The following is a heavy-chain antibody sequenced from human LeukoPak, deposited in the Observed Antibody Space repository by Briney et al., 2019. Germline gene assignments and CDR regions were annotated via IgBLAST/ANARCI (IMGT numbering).Heavy chain of an antibody. CDR1: GFTFSSYA. V-gene: IGHV3-30-3*01. D-gene: IGHD3-10*01. CDR2: ISYDGSNK. CDR3: ARDFMGRPDY. J-gene: IGHJ4*02. Sequence: GRSLRLSCAASGFTFSSYAMHWVRQAPGKGLEWVAVISYDGSNKYYADSVKGRFTISRDNSKNTLYLQMNSLRAEDTAVYYCARDFMGRPDYWGQGTLVTVSS.